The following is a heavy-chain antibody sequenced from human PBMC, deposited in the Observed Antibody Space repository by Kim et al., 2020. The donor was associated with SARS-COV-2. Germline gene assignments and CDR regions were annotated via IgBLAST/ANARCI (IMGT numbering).Heavy chain of an antibody. Sequence: SETLSLTCAVYGGSFSGYYWSWIRQPPGKGLEWIGEINHSGSTNYNPSLKSRVTISVDTSKNQFSLKLSSVTAADTAVYYCARDDYGDYDQSYYYYGMDVWGQGTTVTVSS. CDR3: ARDDYGDYDQSYYYYGMDV. D-gene: IGHD4-17*01. CDR2: INHSGST. CDR1: GGSFSGYY. J-gene: IGHJ6*02. V-gene: IGHV4-34*01.